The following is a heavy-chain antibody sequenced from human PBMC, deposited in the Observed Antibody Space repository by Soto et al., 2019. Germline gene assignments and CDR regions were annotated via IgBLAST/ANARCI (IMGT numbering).Heavy chain of an antibody. V-gene: IGHV5-10-1*01. CDR3: ARAHEGGRLNDAFDI. CDR1: GYSFTSYW. Sequence: PGESLKISCKGSGYSFTSYWISWVRQMPGKGLEWMGRIDPSDSYTNYSPSFQGHVTISADKSISTAYLQWSSLKASDTAMYYCARAHEGGRLNDAFDIWGQGTMVTVSS. J-gene: IGHJ3*02. CDR2: IDPSDSYT. D-gene: IGHD1-26*01.